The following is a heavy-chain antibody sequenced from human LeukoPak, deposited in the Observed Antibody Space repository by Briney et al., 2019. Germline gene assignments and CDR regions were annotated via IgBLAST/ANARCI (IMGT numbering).Heavy chain of an antibody. J-gene: IGHJ4*02. CDR1: GFTFDDYA. CDR3: AKDNRAGWLVQGGNYFDY. D-gene: IGHD6-19*01. Sequence: GGSLRLSCAASGFTFDDYAMHWVRQAPGKGLEWVSGISWNSGSIGYADSVKGRFTISRDNAKNSLYLQMNSLRAEDTALYYCAKDNRAGWLVQGGNYFDYWGQGTLVTVSS. CDR2: ISWNSGSI. V-gene: IGHV3-9*01.